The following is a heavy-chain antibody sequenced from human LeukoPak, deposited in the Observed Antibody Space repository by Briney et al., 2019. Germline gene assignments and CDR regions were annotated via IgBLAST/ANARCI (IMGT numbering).Heavy chain of an antibody. Sequence: GGSLRHSCSASGFTFSSYAMSWVRQAPGKGLEWVSVIYRGGSTYYADSVKGRFTISRDNSKNTLYLQMNSLRAEDTAVYYCARDDADVIPKSGSLGYWGQGTLVTVSS. CDR3: ARDDADVIPKSGSLGY. V-gene: IGHV3-66*01. CDR1: GFTFSSYA. D-gene: IGHD1-26*01. CDR2: IYRGGST. J-gene: IGHJ4*02.